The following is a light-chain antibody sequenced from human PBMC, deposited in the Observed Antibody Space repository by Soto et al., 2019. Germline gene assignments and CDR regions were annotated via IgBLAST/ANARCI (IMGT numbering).Light chain of an antibody. CDR3: QQYGSSFWT. CDR2: GAS. V-gene: IGKV3-20*01. CDR1: QSVSSSY. Sequence: EIVLTQSPGTLSLSRGERTTLSCRASQSVSSSYLAWYQQKPGQAPRLLIYGASSRATGIPDRFSGSGSGTDFTLTISRLEPEDFAEYYCQQYGSSFWTFGHGTKVDIK. J-gene: IGKJ1*01.